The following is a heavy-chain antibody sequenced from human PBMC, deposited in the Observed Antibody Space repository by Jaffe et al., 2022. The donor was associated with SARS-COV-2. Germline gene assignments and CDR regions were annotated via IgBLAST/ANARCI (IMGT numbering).Heavy chain of an antibody. CDR2: ISSSSSTI. CDR1: GFTLSSYA. Sequence: EVQLVESGGGLVQPGGSLRLSCAASGFTLSSYAMNWVRQAPGKGLEWVSYISSSSSTIYYADSVKGRFTVSRDNAKNSLYLQMNSLRGEDTALYYCARVAGRDFQHWGQGTQVTVSS. V-gene: IGHV3-48*01. J-gene: IGHJ1*01. CDR3: ARVAGRDFQH.